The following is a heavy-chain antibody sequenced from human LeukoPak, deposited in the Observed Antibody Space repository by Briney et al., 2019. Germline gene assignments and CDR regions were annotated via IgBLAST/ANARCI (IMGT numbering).Heavy chain of an antibody. V-gene: IGHV4-59*01. CDR2: ISYSGST. D-gene: IGHD5-24*01. J-gene: IGHJ4*02. CDR3: TRDRRDGYNYVDV. Sequence: PSETLSLTCTVSGGSINNYYWSWIRQPPGKGLEWIGYISYSGSTDYNPSLKSRVTMSVDTSKNQFSLKLKSVTPADTAIYYCTRDRRDGYNYVDVWGQGTLVTVSS. CDR1: GGSINNYY.